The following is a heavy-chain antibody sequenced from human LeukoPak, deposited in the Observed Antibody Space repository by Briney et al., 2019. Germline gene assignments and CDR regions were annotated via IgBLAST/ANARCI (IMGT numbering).Heavy chain of an antibody. CDR2: IYPGDSDT. CDR3: AKTTHSLAVPHYYLDY. V-gene: IGHV5-51*01. D-gene: IGHD6-19*01. J-gene: IGHJ4*02. CDR1: DYSITSYW. Sequence: GESLKISCEASDYSITSYWIGWVRQMPGKGLERMGIIYPGDSDTRYSPSFQGQVTISADKSISTAYLQWSSLKASDTAMYYCAKTTHSLAVPHYYLDYWGQGTLVTVSS.